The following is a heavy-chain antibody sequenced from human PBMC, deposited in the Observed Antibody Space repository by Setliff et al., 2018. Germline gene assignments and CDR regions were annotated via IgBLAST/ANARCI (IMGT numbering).Heavy chain of an antibody. V-gene: IGHV3-7*01. J-gene: IGHJ6*02. CDR2: IKQDGSEK. CDR1: GFTFSSYW. CDR3: ARDLQAYYDILTGYPIYYYYGMDV. Sequence: GGSLRLSCAASGFTFSSYWMSWVRQAPGKGLEWVANIKQDGSEKYYVDSVKGRFTISRDNAKNSLYLQMNSLRAEDTAVYYCARDLQAYYDILTGYPIYYYYGMDVWGQGTTVTVSS. D-gene: IGHD3-9*01.